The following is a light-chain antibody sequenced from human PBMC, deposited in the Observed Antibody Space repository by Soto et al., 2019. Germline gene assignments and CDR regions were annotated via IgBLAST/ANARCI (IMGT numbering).Light chain of an antibody. Sequence: EIVLTQSPSTLSLSAWERSTLSFMASQSVSSYLAWYQQKPGQAPRLLIYDASNRATGIPARFSGSGSGTDFTLTISSLEPEDFAVYYCQQRSNWPPLTFGGGTKVDIK. J-gene: IGKJ4*01. CDR1: QSVSSY. CDR3: QQRSNWPPLT. V-gene: IGKV3-11*01. CDR2: DAS.